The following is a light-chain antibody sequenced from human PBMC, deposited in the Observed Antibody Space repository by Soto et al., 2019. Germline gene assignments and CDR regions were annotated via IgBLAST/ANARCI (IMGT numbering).Light chain of an antibody. CDR3: QQYVNSPVT. Sequence: EIVLTQSPDTLYLSPGEGATLSCRASQRVNSSYLAWYQQKPGQAPRLLISGASDRATGVPARVSGSGSGTDFTLTIRRLEPEDFAAYYCQQYVNSPVTFGQGTKLQIK. CDR2: GAS. V-gene: IGKV3-20*01. CDR1: QRVNSSY. J-gene: IGKJ2*01.